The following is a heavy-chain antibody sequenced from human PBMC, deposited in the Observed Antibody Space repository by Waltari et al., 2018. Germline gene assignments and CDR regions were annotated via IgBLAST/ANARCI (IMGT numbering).Heavy chain of an antibody. Sequence: QVQLQESGPGLVKPSETLSLTCTVSGGSTSSYYWSWIRQPAGKGLEWIGRNYTSGSTNYNPSLKSRVTMSVDTSKNQFSLKLSSVTAADTAVYYCARGGVTFELTYYYMDVWGKGTTVTVSS. CDR1: GGSTSSYY. CDR2: NYTSGST. V-gene: IGHV4-4*07. CDR3: ARGGVTFELTYYYMDV. D-gene: IGHD3-10*01. J-gene: IGHJ6*03.